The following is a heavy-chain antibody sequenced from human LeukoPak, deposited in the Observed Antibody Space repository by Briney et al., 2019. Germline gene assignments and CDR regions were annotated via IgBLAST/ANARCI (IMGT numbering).Heavy chain of an antibody. Sequence: GASLKVSCKAPGYTFTGYYMHWVRQAPGQGLEWMGWINPNSGGTNHAQKFQGWVTMTRDTSISTAYMELSRLRSDDTAVYYCARGPYYDILTGHPYYFDYWGQGTLVTVSS. V-gene: IGHV1-2*04. D-gene: IGHD3-9*01. CDR2: INPNSGGT. CDR3: ARGPYYDILTGHPYYFDY. J-gene: IGHJ4*02. CDR1: GYTFTGYY.